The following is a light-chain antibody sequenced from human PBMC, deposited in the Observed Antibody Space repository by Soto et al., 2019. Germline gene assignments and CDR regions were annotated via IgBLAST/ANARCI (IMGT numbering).Light chain of an antibody. J-gene: IGLJ3*02. CDR3: CSYAGRSTYM. Sequence: QSALTQPASVSGSPGQSITIPCTGTSSDVGSYNLVSWYQQYPGKAPKLMIYEGFKRPSGVSHRFSGSKSGNTASLTISGLQAEDKANYYCCSYAGRSTYMFGGGTKGTVL. CDR2: EGF. CDR1: SSDVGSYNL. V-gene: IGLV2-23*01.